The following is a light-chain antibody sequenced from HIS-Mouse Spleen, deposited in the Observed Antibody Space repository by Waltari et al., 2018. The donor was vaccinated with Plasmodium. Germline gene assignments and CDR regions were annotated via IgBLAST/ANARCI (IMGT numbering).Light chain of an antibody. CDR1: ALPKKY. CDR3: YSTDSSGNHRV. J-gene: IGLJ3*02. Sequence: SYELTQPPSVSVSPGQTARITCSGDALPKKYAYWYQQKSGQAPVLVIYEDSKRRSGIPEGLSGSSSGTMATLTISGAQVEDEADYYCYSTDSSGNHRVFGGGTKLTVL. V-gene: IGLV3-10*01. CDR2: EDS.